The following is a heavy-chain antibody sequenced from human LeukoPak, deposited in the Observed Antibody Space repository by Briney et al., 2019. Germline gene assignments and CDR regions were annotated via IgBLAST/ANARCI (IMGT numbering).Heavy chain of an antibody. V-gene: IGHV3-7*04. CDR1: GFPFSSYW. Sequence: GGSLRLSCVASGFPFSSYWVTWVRQAPGKGLEWVANIKQDGSKKSYVDSVKGRFTISRDNAKNSLYLQMNSLRAEDTAIYYCTRVGYIDEGIDYWGQGTLVTVSS. CDR3: TRVGYIDEGIDY. CDR2: IKQDGSKK. D-gene: IGHD5-24*01. J-gene: IGHJ4*02.